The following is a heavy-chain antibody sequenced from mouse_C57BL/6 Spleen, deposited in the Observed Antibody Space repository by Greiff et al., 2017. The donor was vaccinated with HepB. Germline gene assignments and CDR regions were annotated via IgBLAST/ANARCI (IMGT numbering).Heavy chain of an antibody. CDR1: GFTFSSYG. V-gene: IGHV5-6*01. CDR3: ARHAVVATGGAMDY. CDR2: ISSGGSYT. D-gene: IGHD1-1*01. Sequence: EVQLVESGGDLVKPGGSLKLSCAASGFTFSSYGMSWVRQTPDKRLEWVATISSGGSYTYYPDSVKGRFTISRDNAKNTLYLQMNSLKSEDTAMYYCARHAVVATGGAMDYWGQGTSVTVSS. J-gene: IGHJ4*01.